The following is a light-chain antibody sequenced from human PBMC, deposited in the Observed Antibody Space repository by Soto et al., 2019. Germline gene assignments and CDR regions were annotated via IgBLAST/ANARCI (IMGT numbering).Light chain of an antibody. J-gene: IGKJ1*01. CDR3: QQYNIWPRT. V-gene: IGKV3-15*01. Sequence: EVVMTQSPSSLSVSPGERATLSCRASHDVGTNLAWYQQKPGQPPRLLIYVASTRATGIPARFSGSGSVTEFTLTISSLQSEDFAVYFCQQYNIWPRTFGQGTKVDI. CDR2: VAS. CDR1: HDVGTN.